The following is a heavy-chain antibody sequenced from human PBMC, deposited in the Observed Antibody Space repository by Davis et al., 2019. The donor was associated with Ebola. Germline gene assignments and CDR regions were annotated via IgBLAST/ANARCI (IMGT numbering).Heavy chain of an antibody. J-gene: IGHJ4*02. Sequence: MPSETLSLTCTVSGYSISSGYYWGWIRQPPGKGLECIGYISHSGSTHYNPSLKSRVTMSVDTSKNQFSLKLSSVTAADTAVYYCATLPEYSYDRDYWGQGTLVTVSS. CDR2: ISHSGST. V-gene: IGHV4-38-2*02. CDR1: GYSISSGYY. CDR3: ATLPEYSYDRDY. D-gene: IGHD5-18*01.